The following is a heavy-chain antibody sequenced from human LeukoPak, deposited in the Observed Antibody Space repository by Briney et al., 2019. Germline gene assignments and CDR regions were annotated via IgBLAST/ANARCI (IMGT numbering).Heavy chain of an antibody. D-gene: IGHD5-18*01. V-gene: IGHV1-2*02. J-gene: IGHJ4*02. Sequence: ASVKVSCKASGYTFTDYYMHWVRQAPGQGLEWMGWINPKSGGTKYAQKFQGRVTMTRDTPISTAYMELSRLSFDDTAVYYCARDVRSGYSSGCNYWGQGSLVTVSS. CDR3: ARDVRSGYSSGCNY. CDR2: INPKSGGT. CDR1: GYTFTDYY.